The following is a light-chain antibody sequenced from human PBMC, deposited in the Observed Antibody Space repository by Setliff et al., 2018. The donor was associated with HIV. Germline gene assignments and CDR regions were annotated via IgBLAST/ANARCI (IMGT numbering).Light chain of an antibody. Sequence: QSALAQPASVSASPGQSITISCTGTTSDISHYSFVSWYQQHPDSAPKLLIYEVFNRPSGVSHRFSGSKSGNTASLTISGLQAEDEADYYCSSYTRTNLFVFGTGTKVTVL. V-gene: IGLV2-14*01. CDR3: SSYTRTNLFV. CDR1: TSDISHYSF. CDR2: EVF. J-gene: IGLJ1*01.